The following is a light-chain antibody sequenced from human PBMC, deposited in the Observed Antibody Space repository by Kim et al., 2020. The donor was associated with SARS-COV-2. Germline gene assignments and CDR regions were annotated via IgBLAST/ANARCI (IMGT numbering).Light chain of an antibody. CDR1: SGSIDDNY. CDR3: QSYNRDNVL. Sequence: GKTVTISCTRSSGSIDDNYVQWYQQRPGGVPTTVIYEDDQRPSGVSDRFSGSIDNSSNSASLTISGLRTEDEADYYCQSYNRDNVLFGGGTKDRP. J-gene: IGLJ2*01. CDR2: EDD. V-gene: IGLV6-57*03.